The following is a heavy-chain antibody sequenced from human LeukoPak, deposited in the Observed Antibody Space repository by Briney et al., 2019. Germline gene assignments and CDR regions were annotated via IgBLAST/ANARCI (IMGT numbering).Heavy chain of an antibody. CDR2: ISFDGSKK. J-gene: IGHJ5*02. D-gene: IGHD6-13*01. CDR3: AEAGYGGSSWYTLTSNWFDP. CDR1: GFTFSSYA. Sequence: GGSLRLSCAASGFTFSSYAMHWVRQAPGKGLEWVAVISFDGSKKYYADSVKGRFTISRDNSKNTLSLQMNSLRAEDTAVYYCAEAGYGGSSWYTLTSNWFDPWGQGTLVTVSS. V-gene: IGHV3-30-3*02.